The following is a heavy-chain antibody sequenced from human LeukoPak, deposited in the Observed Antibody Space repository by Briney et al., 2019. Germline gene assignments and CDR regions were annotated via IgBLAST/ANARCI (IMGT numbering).Heavy chain of an antibody. CDR3: ARDLYGSGRYQRDY. Sequence: PGGSLRLSCAASGFTFNTYSMNWVRQAPGKGLEWVSSISSSSSNIYYADSVKGRFTISRGNAKTSLYLQMNSLRAEDTAVYYCARDLYGSGRYQRDYWGQGTLVTVSS. D-gene: IGHD3-10*01. CDR1: GFTFNTYS. V-gene: IGHV3-21*01. J-gene: IGHJ4*02. CDR2: ISSSSSNI.